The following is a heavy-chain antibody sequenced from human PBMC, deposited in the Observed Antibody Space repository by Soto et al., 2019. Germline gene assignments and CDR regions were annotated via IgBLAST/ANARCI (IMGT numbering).Heavy chain of an antibody. CDR2: ISSSNRTI. CDR1: GFTFRSYS. CDR3: AREGWPLLQTGMDV. J-gene: IGHJ6*02. D-gene: IGHD2-15*01. Sequence: GGSLRLSCAASGFTFRSYSMNWVRQAPGKGLEWVSYISSSNRTINYADSVKGRFIISRDNAKNSLYLQMHSLRDEDTAVYYCAREGWPLLQTGMDVWGQGTTFTVSS. V-gene: IGHV3-48*02.